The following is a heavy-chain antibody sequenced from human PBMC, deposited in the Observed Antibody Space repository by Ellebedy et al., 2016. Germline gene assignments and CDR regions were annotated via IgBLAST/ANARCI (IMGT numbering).Heavy chain of an antibody. J-gene: IGHJ5*02. CDR2: IKSDGSEK. CDR1: GFSFSNYW. Sequence: GESLKISCAASGFSFSNYWMSWVRQAPGKGLEWVANIKSDGSEKYYVDSVKGRFTISRDNAKKSLFLQMNSLRAEDTAVYYCARECVDSALVNWYDPWGQGTLVTVSS. CDR3: ARECVDSALVNWYDP. D-gene: IGHD5-18*01. V-gene: IGHV3-7*01.